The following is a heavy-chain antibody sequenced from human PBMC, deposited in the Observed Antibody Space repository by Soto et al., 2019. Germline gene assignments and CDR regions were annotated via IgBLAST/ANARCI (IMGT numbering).Heavy chain of an antibody. CDR3: ARPGVTPDFFDF. V-gene: IGHV3-53*01. J-gene: IGHJ4*02. CDR1: GFSVRTNY. CDR2: FESGGSI. D-gene: IGHD3-10*01. Sequence: GGSLRLSXAASGFSVRTNYMSWVRQAPGKGLEWVSVFESGGSIYYADSVKGRFTISRDNSKNTVHLQMNSLRAEDTAVYYCARPGVTPDFFDFWGQGTLVTVSS.